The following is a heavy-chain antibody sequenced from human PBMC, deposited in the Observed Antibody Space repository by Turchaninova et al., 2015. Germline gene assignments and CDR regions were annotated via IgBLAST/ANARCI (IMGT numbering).Heavy chain of an antibody. V-gene: IGHV3-7*03. D-gene: IGHD4-17*01. CDR3: ARDNSLIIYGDYQDWYFDL. CDR1: GFTFRSYC. CDR2: IKQDGSEK. Sequence: EVRLVESGGGLVLPGGSLRLSCAASGFTFRSYCMIWVRQAPVTGLAWVDNIKQDGSEKLYVVSVKVRFTISGDNAKNSLYLQMNSLRAEDTAVYYCARDNSLIIYGDYQDWYFDLWGRGTLVTVSS. J-gene: IGHJ2*01.